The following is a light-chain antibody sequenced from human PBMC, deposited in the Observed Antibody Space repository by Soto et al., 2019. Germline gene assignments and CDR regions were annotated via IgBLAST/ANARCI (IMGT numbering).Light chain of an antibody. V-gene: IGKV3-15*01. J-gene: IGKJ2*02. CDR3: QQYNNWPRGT. CDR1: QSVSSN. Sequence: EIVMTQSPATLSVSPGERATLSCRASQSVSSNLAWYQQKPGQAPSLLIYGASTRATGIPAKFSGSGSGTEFTLTISSLQSEDFAVYYCQQYNNWPRGTFGHGNKLEIK. CDR2: GAS.